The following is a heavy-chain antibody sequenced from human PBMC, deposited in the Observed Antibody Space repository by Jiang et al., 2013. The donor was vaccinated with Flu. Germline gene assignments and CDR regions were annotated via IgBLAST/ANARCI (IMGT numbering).Heavy chain of an antibody. D-gene: IGHD3-22*01. CDR3: ARGAFYYDSSGYLTAPVIDH. V-gene: IGHV1-8*01. CDR2: MNPNSGYT. J-gene: IGHJ4*02. Sequence: SGAEVKKPGASVKVSCKASGYTFTGHDINWVRQAAGQGLEWMGWMNPNSGYTVYAQKFKGRVTMTRDTTTTTAYMELSSLRSEDTAVYYCARGAFYYDSSGYLTAPVIDHWGQGALVTVSS. CDR1: GYTFTGHD.